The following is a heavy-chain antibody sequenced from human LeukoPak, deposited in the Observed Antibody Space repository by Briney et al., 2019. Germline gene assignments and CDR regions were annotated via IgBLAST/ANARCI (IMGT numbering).Heavy chain of an antibody. CDR1: GGSFSSYY. D-gene: IGHD3-10*01. CDR2: IYYSGST. CDR3: AGLTMVRGVINFDY. J-gene: IGHJ4*02. Sequence: PSETLSLTCTVAGGSFSSYYWSWIRQPPGKGLEWIGYIYYSGSTSYNPSLKSRVTISVDTSKNQFSLKLSSVTAADTAVYYCAGLTMVRGVINFDYWGQGTLVTVSS. V-gene: IGHV4-59*08.